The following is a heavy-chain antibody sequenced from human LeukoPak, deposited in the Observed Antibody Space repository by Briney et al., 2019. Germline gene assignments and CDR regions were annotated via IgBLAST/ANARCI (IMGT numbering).Heavy chain of an antibody. CDR1: GGSISSYY. D-gene: IGHD3-22*01. CDR3: ASPSTYYYDSSGHGAFDI. V-gene: IGHV4-4*07. Sequence: SETLSLTCTVSGGSISSYYWSWIRQPAGKGLEWIGRIYTSGSTNYNPSLKSRVTMSVDTSKNQFSLKLSSVTAADTAVYYCASPSTYYYDSSGHGAFDIWGQGTMVTVSS. CDR2: IYTSGST. J-gene: IGHJ3*02.